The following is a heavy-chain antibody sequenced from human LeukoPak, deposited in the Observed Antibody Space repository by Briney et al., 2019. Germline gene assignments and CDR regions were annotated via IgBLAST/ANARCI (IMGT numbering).Heavy chain of an antibody. D-gene: IGHD2-15*01. CDR3: ARRGGYCSGGSCYSEDWFDP. CDR1: GYSFTSYW. CDR2: IYPGDSDT. J-gene: IGHJ5*02. V-gene: IGHV5-51*01. Sequence: GESLKISCKGSGYSFTSYWIGWVRQMPGEGLEWMGIIYPGDSDTRYSPSFQGQVTISADKSISTAYLQWSSLKASDTAMYYCARRGGYCSGGSCYSEDWFDPWGQGTLVTVSS.